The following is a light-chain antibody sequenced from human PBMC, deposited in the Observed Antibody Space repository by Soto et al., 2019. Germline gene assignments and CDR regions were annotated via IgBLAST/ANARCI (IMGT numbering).Light chain of an antibody. Sequence: DIQMTQSPSTLSASVGDRVTITCRASQSISSWLAWYQQKPGKAPKLLIYKASSLESGVPSRFSGSGSGTEFTLTISSLQPEDFATYYCQQLNSYPRATFGQGTKVDI. J-gene: IGKJ1*01. V-gene: IGKV1-5*03. CDR1: QSISSW. CDR2: KAS. CDR3: QQLNSYPRAT.